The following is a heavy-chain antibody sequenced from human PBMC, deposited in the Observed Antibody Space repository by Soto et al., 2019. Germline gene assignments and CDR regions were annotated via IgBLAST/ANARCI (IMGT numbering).Heavy chain of an antibody. CDR1: GGSISSGGYY. J-gene: IGHJ5*02. Sequence: SETLSLTCTVSGGSISSGGYYWSWIRQHPGKGLEWIGYIYYSGSTYYNPSLKSRVTISVDTSKNQFSLKLSSVTAADTAVYYCARADSYGTWFDPWGQGTLVTVSS. V-gene: IGHV4-31*03. CDR3: ARADSYGTWFDP. D-gene: IGHD5-18*01. CDR2: IYYSGST.